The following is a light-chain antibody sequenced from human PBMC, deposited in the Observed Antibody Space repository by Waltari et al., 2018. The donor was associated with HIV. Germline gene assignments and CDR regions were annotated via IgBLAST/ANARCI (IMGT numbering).Light chain of an antibody. CDR1: RTLLSSSENRDC. CDR2: WAS. Sequence: DIVMTQSPNPLPMSLGERSTINCRSSRTLLSSSENRDCLAWYQQKPGQSPKGLIYWASTRASGVPDRFSGSGSGTNFSLTISALQSDDVALYYCQQYYTPGPTFGGGTKVEIK. V-gene: IGKV4-1*01. CDR3: QQYYTPGPT. J-gene: IGKJ4*01.